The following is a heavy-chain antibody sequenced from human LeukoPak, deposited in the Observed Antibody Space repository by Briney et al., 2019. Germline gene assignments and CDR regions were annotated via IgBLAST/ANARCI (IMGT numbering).Heavy chain of an antibody. CDR1: GYSISSGYY. Sequence: PSETLSLTCAVSGYSISSGYYWACIRQPPGKGLEWTGTIYHSGSTYYNPSLKSRVTISVDTSKNQFSLKLSSVTAADTAVYYCARSIAVVGTFYFDYWGQGTLVTVSS. CDR2: IYHSGST. CDR3: ARSIAVVGTFYFDY. V-gene: IGHV4-38-2*01. D-gene: IGHD6-19*01. J-gene: IGHJ4*02.